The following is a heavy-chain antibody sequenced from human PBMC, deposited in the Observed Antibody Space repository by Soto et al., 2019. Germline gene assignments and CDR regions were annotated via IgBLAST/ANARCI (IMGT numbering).Heavy chain of an antibody. J-gene: IGHJ4*02. V-gene: IGHV4-31*03. CDR2: IYYSGST. CDR1: GGAISSGGYY. Sequence: QVQLQESGPGLVKPSQTLSLTCTVSGGAISSGGYYWSWIRQHPGKGLEWIGYIYYSGSTYYNPSLRSRVTISVDTSKNQCSLKLSSVTAADTAVYYCARWPQLQPRFDYWGQGTLVTVYS. D-gene: IGHD1-1*01. CDR3: ARWPQLQPRFDY.